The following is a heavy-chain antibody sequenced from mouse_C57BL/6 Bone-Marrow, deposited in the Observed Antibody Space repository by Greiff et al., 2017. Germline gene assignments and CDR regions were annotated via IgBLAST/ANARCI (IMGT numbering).Heavy chain of an antibody. CDR1: GFSLTSYG. CDR2: IWSGGST. CDR3: AGNCDYYAMDY. Sequence: VQLQQSGPGLVQPSQCLYITCTVSGFSLTSYGVHWVRQSPGKGLEWLGVIWSGGSTDYNAAFISSLSICKDNSTCTVFFKMISLQADDTAIYYCAGNCDYYAMDYWGQGTSVTVSS. V-gene: IGHV2-2*01. J-gene: IGHJ4*01.